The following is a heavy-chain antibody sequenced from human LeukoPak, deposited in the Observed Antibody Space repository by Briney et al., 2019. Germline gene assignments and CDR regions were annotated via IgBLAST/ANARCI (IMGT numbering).Heavy chain of an antibody. V-gene: IGHV3-30*02. J-gene: IGHJ4*02. CDR1: GFSFSRHG. D-gene: IGHD1-26*01. CDR3: ARLSRIVGYDY. CDR2: IRHDGTHQ. Sequence: GGSLRLSCVASGFSFSRHGMHWVRQTPGKGLEWVAFIRHDGTHQYYADSVKGRFTISRDNSKNTLYLLMKNLAAADTAVYYCARLSRIVGYDYWGQGTLVTVSS.